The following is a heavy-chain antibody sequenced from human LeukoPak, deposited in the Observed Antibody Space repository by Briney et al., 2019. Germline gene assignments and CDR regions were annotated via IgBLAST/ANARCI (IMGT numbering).Heavy chain of an antibody. J-gene: IGHJ4*02. CDR1: GFTFTSDW. CDR2: IKQDGSEK. D-gene: IGHD1-1*01. CDR3: ARDQLFDY. V-gene: IGHV3-7*03. Sequence: GGSLRLSCAASGFTFTSDWMSLVRQAPGKGLEWVANIKQDGSEKNYVDSVKGRFTVSRDNAKNSLFLEMTSLRAEDTAVYYCARDQLFDYSGQGTLVTVSS.